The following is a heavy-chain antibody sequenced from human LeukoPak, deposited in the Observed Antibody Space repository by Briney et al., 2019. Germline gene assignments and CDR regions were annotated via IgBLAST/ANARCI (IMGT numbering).Heavy chain of an antibody. CDR2: IYYSGST. D-gene: IGHD6-6*01. Sequence: SETLSLTCTVSGGSISSYYWSWIRQPPGKGLEWIGYIYYSGSTNYNPSLKSRVTISVDTSKNQFSLKLSSVTAADTAVYYCARQYSSHYYFDYWGRGTLVTVSS. V-gene: IGHV4-59*01. J-gene: IGHJ4*02. CDR3: ARQYSSHYYFDY. CDR1: GGSISSYY.